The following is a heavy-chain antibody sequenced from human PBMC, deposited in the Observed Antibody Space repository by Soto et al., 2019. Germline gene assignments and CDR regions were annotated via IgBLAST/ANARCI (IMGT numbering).Heavy chain of an antibody. Sequence: EVQLLESGGGLVQPGGSLRLSCAASGFTFSSYAMKWVRQAPGKGLEWVSLIGESGTPTYYADSVKGRFTISRDNSGNKLFLEMYSLRAEDTAVYYCARYITGVRYYGMDVWGQGTTVTVSS. V-gene: IGHV3-23*01. CDR2: IGESGTPT. D-gene: IGHD5-18*01. J-gene: IGHJ6*02. CDR1: GFTFSSYA. CDR3: ARYITGVRYYGMDV.